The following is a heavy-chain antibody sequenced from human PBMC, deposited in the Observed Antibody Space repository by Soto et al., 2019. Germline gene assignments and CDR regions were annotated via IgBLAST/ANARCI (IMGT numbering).Heavy chain of an antibody. J-gene: IGHJ4*02. V-gene: IGHV1-18*01. Sequence: QVQLVQSGAEVKKPGASVKVSCKASGYTFTSYGISWVRQAPGQGLEWMGWISAYNGNTNYAQKLQGRVTMTTDTSTSTAYMELRSLGSDDTAVYYCGGGGYYYDSSGPRVFDYWGQGTLVTVSS. CDR2: ISAYNGNT. CDR1: GYTFTSYG. D-gene: IGHD3-22*01. CDR3: GGGGYYYDSSGPRVFDY.